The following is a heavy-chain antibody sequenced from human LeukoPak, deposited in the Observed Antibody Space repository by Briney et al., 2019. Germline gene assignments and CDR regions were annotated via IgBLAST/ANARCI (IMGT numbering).Heavy chain of an antibody. Sequence: PGGSLRLSCAASGFTFSSYAMSWVRQAPGKGLEWVSAISGSGGSTYYADSVKGRFTISRDNSRNTLYLQMNSLRAEDTAVYYCAKAAYYYDSSGYHYWGQGTLVTVSS. CDR3: AKAAYYYDSSGYHY. V-gene: IGHV3-23*01. J-gene: IGHJ4*02. CDR2: ISGSGGST. CDR1: GFTFSSYA. D-gene: IGHD3-22*01.